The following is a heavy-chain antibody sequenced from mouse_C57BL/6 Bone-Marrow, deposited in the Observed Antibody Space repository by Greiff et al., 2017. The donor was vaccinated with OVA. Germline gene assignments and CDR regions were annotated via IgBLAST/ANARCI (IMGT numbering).Heavy chain of an antibody. Sequence: VQLQQSGAELVRPGASVKLSCTASGFNIKDDYMHWVKQRPEQGLEWIGWIDPENGDTEYASKFQGKATITADTSSNTAYLQLSSLTSEDTAVYYWTTFGGSSYYFDYWGQGTTLTVSS. CDR3: TTFGGSSYYFDY. CDR2: IDPENGDT. CDR1: GFNIKDDY. J-gene: IGHJ2*01. D-gene: IGHD1-1*01. V-gene: IGHV14-4*01.